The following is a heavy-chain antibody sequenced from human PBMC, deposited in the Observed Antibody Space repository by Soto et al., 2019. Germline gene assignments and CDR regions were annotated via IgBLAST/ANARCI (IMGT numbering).Heavy chain of an antibody. D-gene: IGHD3-10*01. CDR3: ARSPRPFYSSGNYYYYYMDV. J-gene: IGHJ6*03. Sequence: SETLSLTCAVSGASISSYCWSWLRQPPGKGLEWIGYICYSGSTNYNPSLKSRVTISEDTSKNQFSLWLSSVTAADTAVYYCARSPRPFYSSGNYYYYYMDVWGRGTTVTVSS. V-gene: IGHV4-59*12. CDR2: ICYSGST. CDR1: GASISSYC.